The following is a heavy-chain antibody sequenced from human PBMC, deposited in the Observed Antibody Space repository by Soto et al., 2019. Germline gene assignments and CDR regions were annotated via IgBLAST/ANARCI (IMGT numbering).Heavy chain of an antibody. CDR1: GFTFSNYG. CDR3: PRNSAATTPFDY. D-gene: IGHD5-12*01. J-gene: IGHJ4*02. CDR2: IWYDGSNK. Sequence: QVQLVESGGGVVQPGRSLRLYCAASGFTFSNYGMHWVRQAPGKGLEWVAVIWYDGSNKYYADSVKGRFTISRDNSKNTLYLQMNSLRAEDTAVYYCPRNSAATTPFDYWGQGTLVTVSS. V-gene: IGHV3-33*01.